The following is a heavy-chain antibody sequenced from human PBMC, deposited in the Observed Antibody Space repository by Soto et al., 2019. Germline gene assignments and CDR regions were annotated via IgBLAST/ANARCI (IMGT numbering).Heavy chain of an antibody. J-gene: IGHJ5*02. CDR2: IYHTGNT. CDR3: AKDPSPQPTTVVTPGWFDP. Sequence: KTSETLSLTCTVSRGAIRSPNWWAWVRQTPGKGLEWIGEIYHTGNTNYNPSLRSRVTISVDMSKNQFSLNLNSVTAADTAVYYCAKDPSPQPTTVVTPGWFDPWGQGALVTVSS. CDR1: RGAIRSPNW. D-gene: IGHD4-17*01. V-gene: IGHV4-4*02.